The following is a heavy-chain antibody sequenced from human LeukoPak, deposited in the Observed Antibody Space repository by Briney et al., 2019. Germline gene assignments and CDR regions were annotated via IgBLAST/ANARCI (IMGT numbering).Heavy chain of an antibody. D-gene: IGHD6-19*01. CDR3: ARGLGAVAGTGEYDY. CDR2: IYYSGGT. Sequence: PSETLSLTCTVSGGSISSYYWSWIRQPPGKGLEWIGYIYYSGGTNYNPSLKSRVTISVDTSKNQFSLKLSSVTAADTAVYYCARGLGAVAGTGEYDYWGQGTLVTVSS. V-gene: IGHV4-59*01. J-gene: IGHJ4*02. CDR1: GGSISSYY.